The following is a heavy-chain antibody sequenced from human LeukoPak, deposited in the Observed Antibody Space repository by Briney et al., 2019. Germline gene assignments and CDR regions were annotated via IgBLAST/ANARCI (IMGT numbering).Heavy chain of an antibody. D-gene: IGHD3-9*01. CDR3: ARNPYDILTGYGYYFDY. CDR1: GGTFSSYA. Sequence: SVKVSCKVSGGTFSSYAISWVRQAPGQGLEWMGRIIPIFGTANYAQKFQGRVTITTDESTSTAYMELSSLRSEDTAVYYCARNPYDILTGYGYYFDYWGQGTLVTVSS. J-gene: IGHJ4*02. V-gene: IGHV1-69*05. CDR2: IIPIFGTA.